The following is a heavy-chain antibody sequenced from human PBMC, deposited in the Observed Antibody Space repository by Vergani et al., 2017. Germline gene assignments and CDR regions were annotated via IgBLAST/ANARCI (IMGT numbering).Heavy chain of an antibody. CDR3: AKKSCGTPGFRIGYFRE. D-gene: IGHD1-1*01. Sequence: QVHLVESGGGVVQPGRSLRLSCVVSGFTSSYYGMHWVRQAPGKGLEWVAVILYDGTQKYYADSVKGRFTISRDNSKSTLYLQMNSLRTEDTAVYYCAKKSCGTPGFRIGYFREWGQGTLVTVSS. CDR1: GFTSSYYG. J-gene: IGHJ1*01. CDR2: ILYDGTQK. V-gene: IGHV3-30*18.